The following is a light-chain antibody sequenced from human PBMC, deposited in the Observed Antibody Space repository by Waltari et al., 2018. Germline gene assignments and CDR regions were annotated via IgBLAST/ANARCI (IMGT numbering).Light chain of an antibody. V-gene: IGKV1-5*03. Sequence: DIQMTQSPSTLSASVGDRVTITCRASQNINNWLAWYQPKPGNAPRLLISTTPNLQTGVPRRFSGSGSGTEFTLTISRLQPDDCATYHGQQNRTFHWTFGQGTKVEI. CDR2: TTP. J-gene: IGKJ1*01. CDR1: QNINNW. CDR3: QQNRTFHWT.